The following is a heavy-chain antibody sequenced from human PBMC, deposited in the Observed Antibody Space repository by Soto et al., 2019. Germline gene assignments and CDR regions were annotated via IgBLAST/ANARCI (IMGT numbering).Heavy chain of an antibody. CDR3: ARGAPRGRGVPTYLHY. V-gene: IGHV4-31*03. Sequence: SETLSLTCTVSGDSITGGGYYWNWVRQLPGKGLEWIGCVYYTGTTYYNPSLKSRITISIDSSKNRFSLTLSSVTAADTALYICARGAPRGRGVPTYLHYWGQGTLVTVSS. D-gene: IGHD3-10*01. J-gene: IGHJ4*02. CDR1: GDSITGGGYY. CDR2: VYYTGTT.